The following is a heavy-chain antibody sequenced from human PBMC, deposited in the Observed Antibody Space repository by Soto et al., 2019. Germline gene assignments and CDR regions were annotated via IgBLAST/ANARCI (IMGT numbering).Heavy chain of an antibody. Sequence: GGSLRLSCAASGFTFSSYGMHWVRQAPGKGLEWVAVISYDGSNKYYADSVKGRFTISRDNSKNTLYLQMNSLRAEDTAVYYCAKDRMVVTAIAYYHYYGMDVWGQGTTVTVSS. D-gene: IGHD2-21*02. CDR1: GFTFSSYG. V-gene: IGHV3-30*18. CDR2: ISYDGSNK. J-gene: IGHJ6*02. CDR3: AKDRMVVTAIAYYHYYGMDV.